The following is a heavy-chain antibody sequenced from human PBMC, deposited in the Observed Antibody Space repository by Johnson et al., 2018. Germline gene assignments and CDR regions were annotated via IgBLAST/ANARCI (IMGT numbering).Heavy chain of an antibody. J-gene: IGHJ3*02. D-gene: IGHD6-19*01. CDR3: AKAQWLALDIFDI. CDR1: GGSISSYS. Sequence: QVQLQESGPGLVKPSETLSLTCTVSGGSISSYSWNWIRQPPGKGLEWIGYVYYSGTTDYNPSLKSRVTISVDTSKTQFSLKLSSVTAADTAVYYCAKAQWLALDIFDIWGQGTMVTVSS. V-gene: IGHV4-59*01. CDR2: VYYSGTT.